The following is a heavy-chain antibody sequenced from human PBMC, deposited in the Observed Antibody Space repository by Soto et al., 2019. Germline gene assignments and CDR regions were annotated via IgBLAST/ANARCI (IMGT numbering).Heavy chain of an antibody. V-gene: IGHV4-59*01. CDR1: GGSISSYY. Sequence: SETLSLTCTVSGGSISSYYWSWIRQPPGKGLEWIGYIYYSGSTNYNPSLKSRVTISVDTSKNQFSLKLSSVTAADTAVYYCARFVNNYHDSSALDPWSQGTRVTVSS. CDR2: IYYSGST. D-gene: IGHD3-22*01. CDR3: ARFVNNYHDSSALDP. J-gene: IGHJ5*02.